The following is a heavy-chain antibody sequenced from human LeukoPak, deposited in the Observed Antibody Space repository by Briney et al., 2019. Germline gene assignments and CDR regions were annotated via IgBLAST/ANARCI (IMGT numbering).Heavy chain of an antibody. CDR3: AKDSQVRGVWFDT. Sequence: GGSLRLSCAPSGFTFSSYAMSWVRQAPGKGLEWVSALSGSGGSTYYADSVKGRFTISRDNSKNTLYLQMNSLRAEDTAVYYCAKDSQVRGVWFDTWGQGTLVTVSS. CDR1: GFTFSSYA. CDR2: LSGSGGST. V-gene: IGHV3-23*01. D-gene: IGHD3-10*01. J-gene: IGHJ5*02.